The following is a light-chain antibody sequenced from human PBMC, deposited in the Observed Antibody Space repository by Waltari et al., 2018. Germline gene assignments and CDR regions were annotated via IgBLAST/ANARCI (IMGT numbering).Light chain of an antibody. V-gene: IGLV1-40*01. Sequence: QSVLTQPPSVSGAPGQRVPLPRPGSSSHPGAGSDVHWYQQLPGTAPKPPIYGNNKRPAGVPDRFSASKSGTSASLAITGLQAEDEADYYCQSYDSSLRGVFGSGTKVTVL. J-gene: IGLJ1*01. CDR2: GNN. CDR3: QSYDSSLRGV. CDR1: SSHPGAGSD.